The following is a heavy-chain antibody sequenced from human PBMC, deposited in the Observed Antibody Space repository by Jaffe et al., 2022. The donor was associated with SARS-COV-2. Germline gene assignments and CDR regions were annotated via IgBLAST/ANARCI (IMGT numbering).Heavy chain of an antibody. Sequence: QVQLVQSGAEVKKPGASVKVSCKASGYTFSDHAMHWVRQAPGQRLEWMGWIHAGNGDTKYSQKFQGRVTITRDTSASTAYMELSSLRSEDTAIYYCAAGIPPAFFNFWGQGTLVTVSS. CDR1: GYTFSDHA. CDR2: IHAGNGDT. J-gene: IGHJ4*02. D-gene: IGHD2-2*01. V-gene: IGHV1-3*01. CDR3: AAGIPPAFFNF.